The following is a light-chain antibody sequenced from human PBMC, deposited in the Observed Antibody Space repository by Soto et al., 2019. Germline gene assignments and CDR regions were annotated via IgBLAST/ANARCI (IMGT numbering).Light chain of an antibody. CDR2: AAS. CDR1: QGIAND. Sequence: DIQMTQSPSSLSASVGDRVTFTCRASQGIANDLAWYQQKPTKAPKRLIYAASSLQSWVPSRFSRSGDGTEFTLTISSRQPEDFGTYYCLQHNSYPLTFGGGTTVEI. CDR3: LQHNSYPLT. V-gene: IGKV1-17*01. J-gene: IGKJ4*01.